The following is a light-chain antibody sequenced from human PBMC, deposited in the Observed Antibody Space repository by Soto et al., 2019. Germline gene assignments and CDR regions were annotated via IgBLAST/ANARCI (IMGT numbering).Light chain of an antibody. Sequence: EIVMTQSPATLSVSPGERATLSCRASQCVSSNLAWYQQKPGQAPRLLIYGASTRDTGIPARFSGSGSGTEFTLTISSLQSEDFAVYYCQKYNNWPFTFGPGTKVDIK. V-gene: IGKV3-15*01. CDR2: GAS. CDR1: QCVSSN. CDR3: QKYNNWPFT. J-gene: IGKJ3*01.